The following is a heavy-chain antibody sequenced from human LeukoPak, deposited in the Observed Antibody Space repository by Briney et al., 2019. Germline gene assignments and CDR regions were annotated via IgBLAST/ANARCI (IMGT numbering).Heavy chain of an antibody. Sequence: PGGSLRLSCTGSGFTFGDNAMSWVRQAPGKGLEWVGFIRNRAYGGTTEYAASVKGRFTISRDDSKSIACLQMNSLKTEDTAVYYCLRHYSRWGQGTLVTVSS. CDR2: IRNRAYGGTT. D-gene: IGHD6-13*01. V-gene: IGHV3-49*04. J-gene: IGHJ4*02. CDR3: LRHYSR. CDR1: GFTFGDNA.